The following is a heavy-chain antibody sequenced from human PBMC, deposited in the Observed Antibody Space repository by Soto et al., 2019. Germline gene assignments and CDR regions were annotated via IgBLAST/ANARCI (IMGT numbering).Heavy chain of an antibody. J-gene: IGHJ2*01. V-gene: IGHV3-74*01. CDR1: GFTFSNFW. Sequence: EVQLEESGGGSIQPGGSLRLSCSVSGFTFSNFWMHWVRQIPGKGPVWVARINGDGTSKKYADSVKGRFTISRDNVKNTLYLQMKSLNVDDTAMYYCVRDFDWYFDVWGRGTLVTVSS. CDR3: VRDFDWYFDV. CDR2: INGDGTSK.